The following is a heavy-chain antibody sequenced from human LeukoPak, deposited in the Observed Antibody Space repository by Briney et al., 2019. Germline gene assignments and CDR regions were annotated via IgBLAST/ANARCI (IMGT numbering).Heavy chain of an antibody. J-gene: IGHJ4*02. Sequence: GGSLRLSCAASGFTFSSYWMSWVRLAPGKGLEWVPSISSSSTYIYYADSVKGRFTISRDNAKNSLYLQMNSLRAEDTAVYYCARDLNWETYWGQGTLVTVSS. CDR3: ARDLNWETY. V-gene: IGHV3-21*01. D-gene: IGHD7-27*01. CDR2: ISSSSTYI. CDR1: GFTFSSYW.